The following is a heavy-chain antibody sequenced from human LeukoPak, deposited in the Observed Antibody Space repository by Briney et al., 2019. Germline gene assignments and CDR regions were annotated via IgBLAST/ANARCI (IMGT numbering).Heavy chain of an antibody. CDR1: GGSISSYY. J-gene: IGHJ4*02. CDR2: IYYSGST. CDR3: ARLSGCSSTSCYTSFDY. V-gene: IGHV4-59*08. D-gene: IGHD2-2*02. Sequence: PSETLSLTCTVSGGSISSYYWSWIRQPPGKGLEWIGYIYYSGSTNYNPSLKSRVTISVDTSKNQFSLKLSSVTAADTAVYYCARLSGCSSTSCYTSFDYWGQGTLVTVSS.